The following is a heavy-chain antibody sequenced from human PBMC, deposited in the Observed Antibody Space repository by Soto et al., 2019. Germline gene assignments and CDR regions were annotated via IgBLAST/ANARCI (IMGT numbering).Heavy chain of an antibody. CDR1: GGCISSGGYS. CDR2: IYHSGST. V-gene: IGHV4-30-2*01. Sequence: SETLSLTCAVSGGCISSGGYSWSWIRQPPGKGLEWIGYIYHSGSTYYNPSLKSRVTISVDRSKNQFSLKLSSVTAADTALYYCAKGRSYYYYYGVDVWGQGTTVTVSS. CDR3: AKGRSYYYYYGVDV. J-gene: IGHJ6*02.